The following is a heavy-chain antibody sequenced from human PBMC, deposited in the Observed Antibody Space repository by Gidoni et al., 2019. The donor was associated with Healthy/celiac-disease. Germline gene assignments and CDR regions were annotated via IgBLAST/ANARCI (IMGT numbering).Heavy chain of an antibody. CDR1: GCSISSGSYY. CDR2: IYTSGST. D-gene: IGHD2-2*01. CDR3: ATTQLQYNWFDP. V-gene: IGHV4-61*02. J-gene: IGHJ5*02. Sequence: QVQLQESGPGMVKPSQTLSLTCPVSGCSISSGSYYWSWIRQPAGKGLEWIGRIYTSGSTNYNPSLKSRVTISVDTSKNQFSLKLSSVTAADTAVYYCATTQLQYNWFDPWGQGTLVTVSS.